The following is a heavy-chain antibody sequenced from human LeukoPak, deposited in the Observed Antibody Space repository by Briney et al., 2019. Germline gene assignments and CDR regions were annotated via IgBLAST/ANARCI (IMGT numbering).Heavy chain of an antibody. Sequence: SGGSLRLPCAASGFTVSSNYMSWVRQAPGKGLEWVSVIYSGGSTYYADSVKGRFTISRDNSKNTLYLQMNSLRAEDTAVYYCARDRPPGYCSSTSCLGEDYWGQGTLVTVSS. CDR1: GFTVSSNY. J-gene: IGHJ4*02. CDR3: ARDRPPGYCSSTSCLGEDY. V-gene: IGHV3-66*01. CDR2: IYSGGST. D-gene: IGHD2-2*01.